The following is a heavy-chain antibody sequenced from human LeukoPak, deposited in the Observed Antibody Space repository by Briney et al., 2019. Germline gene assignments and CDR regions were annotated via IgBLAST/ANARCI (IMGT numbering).Heavy chain of an antibody. CDR3: ARDVSGGLLWFGELYDAFDI. CDR2: IYYSGST. CDR1: GGSISSYY. D-gene: IGHD3-10*01. J-gene: IGHJ3*02. V-gene: IGHV4-59*01. Sequence: SETLSLTCTVSGGSISSYYWSWIRQPPGKGLEWIGYIYYSGSTNYNPSLKSRVTISVDTSKNQFSLKPSSVTAADTAVYYCARDVSGGLLWFGELYDAFDIWGQGTMVTVSS.